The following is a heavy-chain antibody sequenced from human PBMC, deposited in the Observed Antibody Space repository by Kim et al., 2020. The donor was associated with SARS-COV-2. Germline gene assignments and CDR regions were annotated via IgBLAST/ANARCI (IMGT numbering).Heavy chain of an antibody. D-gene: IGHD7-27*01. V-gene: IGHV4-39*01. CDR1: GGSISSSSYY. J-gene: IGHJ4*02. CDR3: ARELDKLGGFDY. Sequence: SETLSLTCTVSGGSISSSSYYWGWIRQPPGKGLEWIGSIYYSGSTYYNPSLKSRVTISVDTSKNQFSLKLSSVTAADTAVYYCARELDKLGGFDYWGQGTLVTVSS. CDR2: IYYSGST.